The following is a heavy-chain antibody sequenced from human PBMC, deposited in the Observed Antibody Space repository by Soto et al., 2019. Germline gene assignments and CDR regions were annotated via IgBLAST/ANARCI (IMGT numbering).Heavy chain of an antibody. V-gene: IGHV1-69*01. CDR3: ARVEMYRYCSGGSCPGGDYYGMDV. D-gene: IGHD2-15*01. CDR2: IIPIFGTA. CDR1: GGTFSSYA. J-gene: IGHJ6*02. Sequence: QVQLVQSGAEVKKPGSSVKVSCTASGGTFSSYAISWVRQAPGQGLEWMGGIIPIFGTANYAQKFQGRVTITADESTSTAYMELSSLRSEDTAVYYCARVEMYRYCSGGSCPGGDYYGMDVWGQGTTVTVSS.